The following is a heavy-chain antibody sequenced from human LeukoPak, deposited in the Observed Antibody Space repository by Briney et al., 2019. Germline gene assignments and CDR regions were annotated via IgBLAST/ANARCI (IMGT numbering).Heavy chain of an antibody. CDR2: ISGSGGTT. D-gene: IGHD3-22*01. CDR1: GITLSNYG. CDR3: AKRGVVIRVILVGFHKEAYYFDS. J-gene: IGHJ4*02. V-gene: IGHV3-23*01. Sequence: GSLRLSCAVSGITLSNYGMSWVRQAPGKGLEWVAGISGSGGTTNYADSVKGQFTISRDNPKNTLFLHMNSLRAEDTAVYFCAKRGVVIRVILVGFHKEAYYFDSWGQGALVTVSS.